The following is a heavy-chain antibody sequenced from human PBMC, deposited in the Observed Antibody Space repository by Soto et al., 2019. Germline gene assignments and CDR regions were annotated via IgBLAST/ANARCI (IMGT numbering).Heavy chain of an antibody. V-gene: IGHV3-30*18. J-gene: IGHJ6*02. CDR2: ISYDGSNK. CDR3: VKDGSSGWPYYYGLDV. CDR1: GFTFNSYG. D-gene: IGHD6-19*01. Sequence: GGSLRLSCAASGFTFNSYGMHWVRQAPGKGLEWVAVISYDGSNKYYADSVKGRFTIARDNSKNTLYLQMSSLRAEDTAVYYCVKDGSSGWPYYYGLDVWGQGTSVTVSS.